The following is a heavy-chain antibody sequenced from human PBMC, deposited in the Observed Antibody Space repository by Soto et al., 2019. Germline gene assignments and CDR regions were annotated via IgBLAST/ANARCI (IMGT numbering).Heavy chain of an antibody. CDR2: IYYSGGT. CDR1: GGSISSGGYY. V-gene: IGHV4-61*08. D-gene: IGHD3-10*01. CDR3: ARTGFRVGLDY. Sequence: SETLSLTCTVSGGSISSGGYYWSWIRQHPGKGLEWIGYIYYSGGTNYNPSLKSRVTISIDTSKNQFSLKLSSVTAADTAVYYCARTGFRVGLDYWGQGTLVTVSS. J-gene: IGHJ4*02.